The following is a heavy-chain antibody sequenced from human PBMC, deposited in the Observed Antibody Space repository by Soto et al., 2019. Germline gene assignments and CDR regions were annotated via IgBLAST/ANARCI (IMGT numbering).Heavy chain of an antibody. CDR1: GGSISSGYYF. V-gene: IGHV4-31*03. CDR2: ISYSGST. Sequence: QVHLQESGPGLVKPSQTLSLTCTVSGGSISSGYYFCTWIRQLPGKGLAWIGYISYSGSTQFNPSLKNRLTMSVVTSENQFALTLTSVTAADPAVYYCARESDWPRGYFESWGRGALVTVSS. CDR3: ARESDWPRGYFES. D-gene: IGHD2-21*01. J-gene: IGHJ4*02.